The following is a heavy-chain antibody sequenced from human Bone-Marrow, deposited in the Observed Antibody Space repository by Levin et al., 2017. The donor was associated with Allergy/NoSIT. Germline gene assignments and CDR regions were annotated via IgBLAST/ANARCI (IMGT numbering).Heavy chain of an antibody. V-gene: IGHV4-31*03. Sequence: SETLSLTCTVSGDSINSGYYYWTWLRQRPGEGLEWIGYIYHSGSTFYTPSLESRVTISLDTSKNQFSLRLNSVTAADTAVYYCARDQRRKNNWNDSFDYWGQGILVTVSS. D-gene: IGHD1-20*01. CDR3: ARDQRRKNNWNDSFDY. CDR1: GDSINSGYYY. CDR2: IYHSGST. J-gene: IGHJ4*02.